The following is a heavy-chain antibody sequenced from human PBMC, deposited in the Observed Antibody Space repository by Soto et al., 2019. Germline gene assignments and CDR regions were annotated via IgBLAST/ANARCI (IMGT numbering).Heavy chain of an antibody. CDR1: GDSVSSNSAA. CDR3: ASGGHIAVAGTNYYYGMDV. V-gene: IGHV6-1*01. CDR2: TYYRSKWYN. D-gene: IGHD6-19*01. J-gene: IGHJ6*02. Sequence: PSQTLSLTCAISGDSVSSNSAAWNWIRQSPSRGLECLGRTYYRSKWYNDYAVSVKSRITINPDTSKNQFSLQLNSVTPEDTAVYYCASGGHIAVAGTNYYYGMDVWGQGTTVTVSS.